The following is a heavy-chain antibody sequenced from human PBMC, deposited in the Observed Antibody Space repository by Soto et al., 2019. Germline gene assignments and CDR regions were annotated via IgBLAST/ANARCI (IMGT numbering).Heavy chain of an antibody. Sequence: EVQLVESGGGLVQPGRSLRLSCAASGLTFDDYAMHWVRQVPGKGLEWVSGISWNSERIGYADSVEGRFTVSRDNAEKSLYLQMNSLRAEDTAFYYCVSSRSYDRQFDYWGQGTLVTVSS. CDR3: VSSRSYDRQFDY. D-gene: IGHD1-26*01. CDR1: GLTFDDYA. V-gene: IGHV3-9*01. CDR2: ISWNSERI. J-gene: IGHJ4*02.